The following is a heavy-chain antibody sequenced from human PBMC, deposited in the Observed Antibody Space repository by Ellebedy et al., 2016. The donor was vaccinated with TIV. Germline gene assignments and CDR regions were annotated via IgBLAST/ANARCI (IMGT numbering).Heavy chain of an antibody. V-gene: IGHV3-30*02. CDR3: AREINIVVVPYYYGMDV. D-gene: IGHD2-2*01. CDR2: VNSDESNK. Sequence: GGSLRLSCAASGFTFTKYGMHWVRQAPGKGLEWAASVNSDESNKYYADSVKGRSTISRDNSKNTLYLQMNSLRAEDTAVYYCAREINIVVVPYYYGMDVWGQGTTVTVSS. J-gene: IGHJ6*02. CDR1: GFTFTKYG.